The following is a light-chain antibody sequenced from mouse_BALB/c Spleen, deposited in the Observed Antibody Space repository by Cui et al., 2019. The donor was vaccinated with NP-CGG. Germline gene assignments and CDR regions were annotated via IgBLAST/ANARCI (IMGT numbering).Light chain of an antibody. CDR2: GTN. CDR1: TGAVTTSNY. Sequence: QAVVTQESALTTSPGQTVPLTCRSSTGAVTTSNYANWFQEKPDHLFTGLIGGTNNRTPGVPARFSGSLIGDKAALTITGAQTEDEAIYFCALWYSNHWVFGGGTKLTVL. V-gene: IGLV1*01. CDR3: ALWYSNHWV. J-gene: IGLJ1*01.